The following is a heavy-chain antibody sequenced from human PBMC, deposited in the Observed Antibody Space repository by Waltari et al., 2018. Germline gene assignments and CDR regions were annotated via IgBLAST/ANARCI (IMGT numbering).Heavy chain of an antibody. CDR2: IIPVSDTA. V-gene: IGHV1-69*01. J-gene: IGHJ3*02. Sequence: QVQLVQSGAEVKKPGSSVKVSCKASGGTFTRYAVRWVRQAPGQGLEWMGGIIPVSDTANYAQKFLGRVTIIADESTSTAYMELTSLRSEDTAVYYCAREALATAGAFDIWGQGTMVSVSS. CDR1: GGTFTRYA. D-gene: IGHD2-21*02. CDR3: AREALATAGAFDI.